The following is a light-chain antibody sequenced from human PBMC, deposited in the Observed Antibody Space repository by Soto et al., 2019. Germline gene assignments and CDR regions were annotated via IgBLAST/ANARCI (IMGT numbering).Light chain of an antibody. Sequence: DIQMTQSPSSLSASVGDRVTMTCRASQDIGINLGWFQQKPGKAPKRLIYVASSLQSGVPSRFSGSGSGTEFTLTITSLQHEDFASYFCLQHNASPWTFGQGTKVEV. CDR1: QDIGIN. J-gene: IGKJ1*01. CDR2: VAS. V-gene: IGKV1-17*01. CDR3: LQHNASPWT.